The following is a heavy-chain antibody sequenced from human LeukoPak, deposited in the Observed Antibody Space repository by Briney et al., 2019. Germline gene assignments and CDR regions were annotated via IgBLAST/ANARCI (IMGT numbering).Heavy chain of an antibody. CDR1: GGTFSSYA. D-gene: IGHD3-3*01. J-gene: IGHJ4*02. Sequence: SVKVSCKASGGTFSSYAISWVRQAPGQELERMGGIIPIFGTANYAQKFQGRVTITTDESTSTAYMELSSLRSEDTAVYYCARDLGDFWSGYYIGYWGQGTLVTVSS. V-gene: IGHV1-69*05. CDR2: IIPIFGTA. CDR3: ARDLGDFWSGYYIGY.